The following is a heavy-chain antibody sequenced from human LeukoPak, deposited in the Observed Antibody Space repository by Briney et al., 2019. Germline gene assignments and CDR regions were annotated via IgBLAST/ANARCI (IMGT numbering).Heavy chain of an antibody. D-gene: IGHD4-17*01. V-gene: IGHV3-48*01. Sequence: PGGSLRLSCAASGFTFSSYEMNWVRQAPGKGLEWVSYISSSSSTIYYADSVKGRFTISRDNAKNSLYLQMNSLRAEDTAVYYCARDLWDYGEGTLDYWGQGTLVTVSS. CDR2: ISSSSSTI. CDR3: ARDLWDYGEGTLDY. J-gene: IGHJ4*02. CDR1: GFTFSSYE.